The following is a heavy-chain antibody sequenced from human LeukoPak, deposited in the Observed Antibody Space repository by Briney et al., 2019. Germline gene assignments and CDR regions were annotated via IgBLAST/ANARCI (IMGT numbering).Heavy chain of an antibody. CDR1: GFTFSSYG. CDR3: ARDHFGSGWYSGFDY. Sequence: GGSLRLSCAASGFTFSSYGMHWVRQAPGKGLEWVAVIWYDGSNKYYADSVKGRFTISRDNSKNALYLQMNSLRAEDTAVYYCARDHFGSGWYSGFDYWGQGTLVTVSS. CDR2: IWYDGSNK. J-gene: IGHJ4*02. D-gene: IGHD6-19*01. V-gene: IGHV3-33*01.